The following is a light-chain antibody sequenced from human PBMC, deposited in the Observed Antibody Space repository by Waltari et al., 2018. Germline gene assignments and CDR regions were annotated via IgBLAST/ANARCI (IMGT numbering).Light chain of an antibody. CDR2: MAS. CDR3: QQNHNNPLT. J-gene: IGKJ4*01. Sequence: DTQMTQSPSSLSASVGDRVTITCRASQDINNYLTWYQQKPGKAPKLLIYMASTLQSGVPSRFSGSGFGTDFTLTIRGLQPEDLATYYCQQNHNNPLTLGGGTKVEIK. V-gene: IGKV1-16*01. CDR1: QDINNY.